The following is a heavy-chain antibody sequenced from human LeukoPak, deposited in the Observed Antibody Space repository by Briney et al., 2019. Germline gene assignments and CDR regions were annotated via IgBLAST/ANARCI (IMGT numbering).Heavy chain of an antibody. CDR3: ARAESGEGFGSVYSYYYYYGMDV. CDR2: ISAYNGNT. V-gene: IGHV1-18*01. D-gene: IGHD3-3*01. J-gene: IGHJ6*02. CDR1: GYTFTSYG. Sequence: ASVKVSCKASGYTFTSYGISWVRQAPGQGLEWMGWISAYNGNTNYAQKLQGRVTMTTDTSTSTAYMELRSLRSDDTAVYYCARAESGEGFGSVYSYYYYYGMDVWGQGTTVTVSS.